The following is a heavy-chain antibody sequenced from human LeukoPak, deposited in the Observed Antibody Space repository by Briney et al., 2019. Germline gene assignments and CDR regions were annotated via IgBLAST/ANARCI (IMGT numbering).Heavy chain of an antibody. D-gene: IGHD6-6*01. J-gene: IGHJ4*02. CDR3: VRRGSSWTFDY. V-gene: IGHV3-74*03. CDR1: GFTFTSYW. Sequence: GGSLRLSCAASGFTFTSYWMHWVRQTPGKGLVCVSDINSDGSSTMYAVSVKGPFTIDRDNAKSTLYLQMNSLRAEGTAIYYCVRRGSSWTFDYWGQGSLVTASS. CDR2: INSDGSST.